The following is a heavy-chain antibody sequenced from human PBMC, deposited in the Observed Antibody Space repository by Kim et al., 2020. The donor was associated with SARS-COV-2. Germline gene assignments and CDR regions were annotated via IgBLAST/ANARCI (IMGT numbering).Heavy chain of an antibody. CDR1: GFTFSSYG. V-gene: IGHV3-33*05. Sequence: GGSLRLSCAASGFTFSSYGMHWVRQAPGKGLEWVAVISYDGSNKYYADSAKGRFTISRDNSKNTLYLQMNSLRAEDTAVYYCARGPYGDYTYYYGMDVWGQGTTVTVSS. D-gene: IGHD4-17*01. J-gene: IGHJ6*02. CDR2: ISYDGSNK. CDR3: ARGPYGDYTYYYGMDV.